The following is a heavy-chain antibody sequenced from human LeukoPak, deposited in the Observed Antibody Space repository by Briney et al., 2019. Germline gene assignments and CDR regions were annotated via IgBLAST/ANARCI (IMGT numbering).Heavy chain of an antibody. D-gene: IGHD1-26*01. CDR3: ATTPIPGELLDY. CDR2: FDPEDGET. CDR1: GYTLTELS. V-gene: IGHV1-24*01. Sequence: ASVKVSCKVSGYTLTELSMHWVRQAPGKGLEWMGGFDPEDGETIYAQKFQGRVTMTEDTSTDTAYMELSSLRSEDTAVYYCATTPIPGELLDYWGQGTLVTVSS. J-gene: IGHJ4*02.